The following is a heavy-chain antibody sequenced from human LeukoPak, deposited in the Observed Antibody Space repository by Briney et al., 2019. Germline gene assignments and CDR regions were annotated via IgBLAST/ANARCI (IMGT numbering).Heavy chain of an antibody. CDR3: ARDGGEGSAWYAYFHY. CDR1: GDSVSSNSAA. J-gene: IGHJ1*01. CDR2: TFYRSKWKN. D-gene: IGHD6-19*01. V-gene: IGHV6-1*01. Sequence: SQTLSLTCAISGDSVSSNSAAWTWIRQSPSRGLEWLGRTFYRSKWKNDYAVFVKSRITINADTSKNQFSLQLNSVTPEDTAVYYCARDGGEGSAWYAYFHYWGQGTLVTVSS.